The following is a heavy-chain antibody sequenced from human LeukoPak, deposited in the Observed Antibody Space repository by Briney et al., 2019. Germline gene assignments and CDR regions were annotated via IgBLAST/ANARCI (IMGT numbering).Heavy chain of an antibody. CDR3: ARVYRGIAAAGITFDP. V-gene: IGHV1-3*01. D-gene: IGHD6-13*01. CDR1: GYTFTSYA. J-gene: IGHJ5*02. Sequence: ASVNVSCKASGYTFTSYAMHWVRQAPGQRLEWMGWINAGNGNTKYSQKFQGRVTITRDTSASTAYMELSSLRSEDTAVYYCARVYRGIAAAGITFDPWGQGTLVTVSS. CDR2: INAGNGNT.